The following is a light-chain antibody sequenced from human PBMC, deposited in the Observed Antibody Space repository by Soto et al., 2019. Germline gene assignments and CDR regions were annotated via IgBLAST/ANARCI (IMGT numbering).Light chain of an antibody. CDR2: GTY. Sequence: EIVLTQSPGTLSLSPGERAALSCRARQSVTGSYLAWYQQKPGQAPRLVIYGTYNRATGIPDRFSGSGSGTDFTLTISRLEPEDFAVYYCQHYGISSWTFGQGTKVEIK. CDR1: QSVTGSY. J-gene: IGKJ1*01. V-gene: IGKV3-20*01. CDR3: QHYGISSWT.